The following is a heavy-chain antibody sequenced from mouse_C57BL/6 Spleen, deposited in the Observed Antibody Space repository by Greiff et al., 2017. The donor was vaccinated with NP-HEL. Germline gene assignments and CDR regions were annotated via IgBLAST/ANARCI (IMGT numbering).Heavy chain of an antibody. CDR2: INPGSGGT. J-gene: IGHJ4*01. CDR1: GYAFTNYL. CDR3: ARYRSGYVDYAMDY. D-gene: IGHD3-2*02. V-gene: IGHV1-54*01. Sequence: QVQLQQSGAELVRPGTSVKVSCKASGYAFTNYLIEWVKQRPGQGLEWIGVINPGSGGTNYNEKLKGKATLTADKSSSTAYMQLSSLTSEDSAVYFCARYRSGYVDYAMDYWGQGTSVTVSS.